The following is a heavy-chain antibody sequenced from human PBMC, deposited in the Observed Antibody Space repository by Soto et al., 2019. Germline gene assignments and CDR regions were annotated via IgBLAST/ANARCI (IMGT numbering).Heavy chain of an antibody. J-gene: IGHJ4*02. CDR3: ARDEHSSWDVDIPY. V-gene: IGHV3-48*02. CDR1: GFTFSSYS. D-gene: IGHD2-2*03. CDR2: ISSSSSTI. Sequence: GGSQRLSCAASGFTFSSYSMNWVRQAPGKGLEWVSYISSSSSTIYYADSVKGRFTISRDNAKNSLYLQMNSLRDEDTAVYYCARDEHSSWDVDIPYWGQGTLVTVSS.